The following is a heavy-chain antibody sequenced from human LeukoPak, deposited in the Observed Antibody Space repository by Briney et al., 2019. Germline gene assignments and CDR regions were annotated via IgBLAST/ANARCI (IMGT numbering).Heavy chain of an antibody. CDR1: GFTFSDYY. V-gene: IGHV3-11*06. J-gene: IGHJ4*02. Sequence: GGSLRLSCAASGFTFSDYYMSWIRQAPGKGLEWVSYISSSSSYTNYAGSVKGRFTISRDNAKNSLYLQMNSLRAEDTAVYYCARALETGYSSSWYSLTFDYWGQGTLVTVSS. CDR3: ARALETGYSSSWYSLTFDY. D-gene: IGHD6-13*01. CDR2: ISSSSSYT.